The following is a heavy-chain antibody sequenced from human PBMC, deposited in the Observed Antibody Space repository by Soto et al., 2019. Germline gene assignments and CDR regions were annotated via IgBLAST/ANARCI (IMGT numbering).Heavy chain of an antibody. J-gene: IGHJ6*02. CDR3: AADSGIAVAGYYYYYGMDV. CDR2: IVVGSGNT. D-gene: IGHD6-19*01. CDR1: GFTFTSSA. Sequence: GASVKVSCKASGFTFTSSAVQWGRQARGQRLEWIGWIVVGSGNTNYAQKFQERVTITRDMSTSTAYMELSSLRSEDTAVYYCAADSGIAVAGYYYYYGMDVWGQGTTVTVSS. V-gene: IGHV1-58*01.